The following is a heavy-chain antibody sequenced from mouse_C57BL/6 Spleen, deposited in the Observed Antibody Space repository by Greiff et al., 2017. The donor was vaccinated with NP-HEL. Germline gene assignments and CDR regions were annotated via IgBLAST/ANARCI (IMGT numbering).Heavy chain of an antibody. J-gene: IGHJ1*03. CDR2: NYPGDGDT. CDR3: AIRYFDV. Sequence: QVQLKESGPELVKPGASVKISCKASGYAFSSSWMNWVKQRPGKGLEWIGRNYPGDGDTNYNGKFKGKATLTADKSSSTAYMQLSSLTSEDSAVYFCAIRYFDVWGTGTTVTVSS. V-gene: IGHV1-82*01. CDR1: GYAFSSSW.